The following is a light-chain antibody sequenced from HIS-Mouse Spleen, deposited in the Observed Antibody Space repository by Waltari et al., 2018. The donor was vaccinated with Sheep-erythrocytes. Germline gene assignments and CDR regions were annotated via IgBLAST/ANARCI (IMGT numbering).Light chain of an antibody. Sequence: QSVLTQPPSASGTPGQRVTISCSGSSPNIGRNTVNWYQQLPGTAPKLLIYSNNQRPSGVSNRFSGSKSGNTASLTISGLQAEDEADYYCCSYAGSSTWVFGGGTKLTVL. V-gene: IGLV1-44*01. CDR1: SPNIGRNT. CDR2: SNN. CDR3: CSYAGSSTWV. J-gene: IGLJ3*02.